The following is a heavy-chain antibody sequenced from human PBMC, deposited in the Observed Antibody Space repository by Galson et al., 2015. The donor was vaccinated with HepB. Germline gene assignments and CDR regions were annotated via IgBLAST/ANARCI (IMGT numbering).Heavy chain of an antibody. CDR3: ARDGYYYGSGSYGAATY. Sequence: SLRLSCAASGFSFSSSAMHWVRQAPGKGLEWVAVISYHGSNKYYVDSVQGRFTISRDNSKNTLYLQMNSLRVEDTAMYYCARDGYYYGSGSYGAATYWGQGTPVTVSS. V-gene: IGHV3-30*04. CDR2: ISYHGSNK. J-gene: IGHJ4*02. CDR1: GFSFSSSA. D-gene: IGHD3-10*01.